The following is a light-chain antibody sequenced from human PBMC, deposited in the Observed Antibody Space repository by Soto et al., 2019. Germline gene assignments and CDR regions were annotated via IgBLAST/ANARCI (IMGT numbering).Light chain of an antibody. CDR1: QSVSSN. Sequence: EIVMTQSPATLSVSAGERATLSCRASQSVSSNLAWYQQKPGQTPRLLIYDASTRATGIPARLSGSGSGTEFTLTISSLESQDFAVYYCQQYYKWPLTFGGGTKVDI. J-gene: IGKJ4*01. CDR2: DAS. CDR3: QQYYKWPLT. V-gene: IGKV3-15*01.